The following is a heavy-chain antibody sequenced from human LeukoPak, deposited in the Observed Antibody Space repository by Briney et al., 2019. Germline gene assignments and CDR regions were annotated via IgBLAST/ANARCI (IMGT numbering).Heavy chain of an antibody. D-gene: IGHD2-15*01. CDR3: AKGRGYCTGGSCYSGY. Sequence: GGSLRLSCTASGFTFSNYAMSWVRQAPGKGLEWVSTISGSDGSTYYADSVKGRFTISRDNSKNTLYLQMNSLRVEDTAIYYCAKGRGYCTGGSCYSGYWGQGALVTVSS. J-gene: IGHJ4*02. CDR2: ISGSDGST. CDR1: GFTFSNYA. V-gene: IGHV3-23*01.